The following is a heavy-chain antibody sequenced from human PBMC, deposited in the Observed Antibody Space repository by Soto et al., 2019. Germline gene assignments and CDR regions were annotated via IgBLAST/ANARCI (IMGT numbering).Heavy chain of an antibody. D-gene: IGHD3-22*01. J-gene: IGHJ6*02. CDR1: GYTFTSYG. CDR2: ISAYNGNT. CDR3: ARENYYDSSGYYYPYGMDV. Sequence: QVQLVQSGAEVKKPGASVKVSCKASGYTFTSYGISWVRQAPGQGLEWMGWISAYNGNTNDAQKLQGRVTMTTDTSTSTAYMELRSLRSDDTAVYYCARENYYDSSGYYYPYGMDVWGQGTTVTVSS. V-gene: IGHV1-18*01.